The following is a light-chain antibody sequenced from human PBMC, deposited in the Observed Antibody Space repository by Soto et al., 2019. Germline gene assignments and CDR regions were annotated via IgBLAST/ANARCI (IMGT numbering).Light chain of an antibody. V-gene: IGKV1-39*01. CDR3: QQSYSTPLT. CDR2: AAS. CDR1: QSISSY. J-gene: IGKJ3*01. Sequence: DIQMTQSPSSLSASVGDRVTITCRASQSISSYLNWYQQKPGKAPKLLIYAASSLQSGVPSRFSGSGSGTDFTLTISSLQPEECATSCCQQSYSTPLTFGPGTKVDIK.